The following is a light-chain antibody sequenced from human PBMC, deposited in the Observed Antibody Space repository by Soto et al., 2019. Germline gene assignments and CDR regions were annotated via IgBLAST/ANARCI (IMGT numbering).Light chain of an antibody. Sequence: DIQMTQSPSTLSASVGDRVTITCRASQNIITYLNWYQQKPGQAPKFLIYAASSLQSGVPSRFSGRRSGTEFTLTIAGLQPEDFATYYCQQYESYSPLTFGGGTKVDIK. CDR2: AAS. J-gene: IGKJ4*01. CDR1: QNIITY. CDR3: QQYESYSPLT. V-gene: IGKV1-16*01.